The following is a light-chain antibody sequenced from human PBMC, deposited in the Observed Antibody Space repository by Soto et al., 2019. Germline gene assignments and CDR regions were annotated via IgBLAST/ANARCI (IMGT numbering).Light chain of an antibody. Sequence: EIVLTQSPGTLSLSPGERATLSCRASQSVSSSYLAWYQQKPGQAPRLLINHASSRATGIPDRFSGSGSGTDFTLTINRLEPEDFAVYYCQQYGSSPYTFGQGTKLDIK. J-gene: IGKJ2*01. CDR2: HAS. CDR3: QQYGSSPYT. V-gene: IGKV3-20*01. CDR1: QSVSSSY.